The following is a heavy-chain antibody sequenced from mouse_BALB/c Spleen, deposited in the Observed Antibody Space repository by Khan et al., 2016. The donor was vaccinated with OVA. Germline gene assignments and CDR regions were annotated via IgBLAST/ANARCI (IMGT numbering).Heavy chain of an antibody. CDR2: ISSDSNTI. V-gene: IGHV5-17*02. D-gene: IGHD1-1*01. J-gene: IGHJ2*01. Sequence: EVELVESGGGLVQSGGSRKLSCAASGFTFTSYGMHWIRQAPEKGLEWVAYISSDSNTIYYADTVKGRFTISRDNPKNTLFLQLTSLRSGDTAMYFCATSYFSGYYFDYWGQGTTPTVSS. CDR1: GFTFTSYG. CDR3: ATSYFSGYYFDY.